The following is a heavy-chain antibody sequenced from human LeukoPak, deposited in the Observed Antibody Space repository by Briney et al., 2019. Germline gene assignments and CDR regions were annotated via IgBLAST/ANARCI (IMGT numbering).Heavy chain of an antibody. D-gene: IGHD6-19*01. V-gene: IGHV5-51*01. CDR1: GYSFTSYW. CDR3: ARPGFSSGWTLGAFDI. J-gene: IGHJ3*02. Sequence: GESLKISCKGSGYSFTSYWIGWVRQMPGKGLEWMGIIYPGDSDTRYSPSFQGQVTISADKSISTAYLQWSSLKASDTAMYYCARPGFSSGWTLGAFDIWGQGTMVTVSS. CDR2: IYPGDSDT.